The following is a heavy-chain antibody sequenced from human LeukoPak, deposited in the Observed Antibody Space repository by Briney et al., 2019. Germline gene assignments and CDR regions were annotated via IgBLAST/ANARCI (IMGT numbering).Heavy chain of an antibody. CDR1: GFTFSGSA. J-gene: IGHJ5*02. V-gene: IGHV3-73*01. CDR2: IRSKANSYAT. CDR3: TRPTTVTTNWFDP. Sequence: PGGSLKLSCAASGFTFSGSAMHWVRQASGKGLEWVGRIRSKANSYATAYAASVKGGFTISRDDSKNTAYLQMNSLKTEDTAVYYCTRPTTVTTNWFDPWGQGTLVTVSS. D-gene: IGHD4-11*01.